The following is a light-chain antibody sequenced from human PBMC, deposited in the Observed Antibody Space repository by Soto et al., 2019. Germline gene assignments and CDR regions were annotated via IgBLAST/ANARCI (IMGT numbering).Light chain of an antibody. Sequence: QSALTQPASVSGSPGQSLTISCTGTNSDVGTYNLVSWYQQHPGKAPKLLIYEGNKRPSGVSNRFSGSKSGNTASLTISGLQAEDEAHYYCCSYAGSSKIFGGGTQLTVL. V-gene: IGLV2-23*01. CDR3: CSYAGSSKI. J-gene: IGLJ2*01. CDR2: EGN. CDR1: NSDVGTYNL.